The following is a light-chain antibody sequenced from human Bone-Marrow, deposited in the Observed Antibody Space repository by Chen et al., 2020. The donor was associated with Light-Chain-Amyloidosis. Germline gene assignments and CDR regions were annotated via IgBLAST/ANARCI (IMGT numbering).Light chain of an antibody. CDR1: QDIDNY. CDR2: DAS. J-gene: IGKJ4*01. V-gene: IGKV1-33*01. Sequence: DIQMTQSPSSLSASVGDRVTITCQANQDIDNYLNWYQQKPGKAPNLLIYDASNLETGVPSRFGGRGSGTHFTLTISSLQPEDFATYVCQQYDSLPLTFGGGTKIETK. CDR3: QQYDSLPLT.